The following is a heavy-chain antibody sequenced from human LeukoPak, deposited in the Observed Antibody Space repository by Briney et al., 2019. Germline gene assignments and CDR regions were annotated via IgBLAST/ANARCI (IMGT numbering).Heavy chain of an antibody. CDR1: GGTFTSYG. J-gene: IGHJ4*02. V-gene: IGHV1-18*01. CDR2: ISAYNGNT. D-gene: IGHD3-22*01. CDR3: ARYYDSSGYSSGADYYFDY. Sequence: ASVKVSCKASGGTFTSYGISWVRQAPGQGLEWMGWISAYNGNTNYAQKLQGRVTMTTDTSTSTAYMELRSLRSDDTAVYYCARYYDSSGYSSGADYYFDYWGQGTLVTVSS.